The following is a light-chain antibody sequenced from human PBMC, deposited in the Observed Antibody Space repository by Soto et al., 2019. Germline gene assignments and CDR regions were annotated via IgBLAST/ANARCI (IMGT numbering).Light chain of an antibody. Sequence: EIVLTQSPGTLSLSPGERATLSCRASQSVASTYLAWYQQKPGQAPRLLMYGASSRATGIPDRFSGSGYGTDFTLTTSRLEPEDFAVYYCQQYGSSPFTFGPGTKVDIK. V-gene: IGKV3-20*01. CDR1: QSVASTY. J-gene: IGKJ3*01. CDR3: QQYGSSPFT. CDR2: GAS.